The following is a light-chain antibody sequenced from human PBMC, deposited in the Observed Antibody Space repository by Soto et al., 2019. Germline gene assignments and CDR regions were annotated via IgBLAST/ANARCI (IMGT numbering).Light chain of an antibody. CDR2: AAS. CDR3: QQSYSTAWT. CDR1: QSIINF. J-gene: IGKJ1*01. V-gene: IGKV1-39*01. Sequence: DIQMTQSPSSLSASVGDRVTITCRASQSIINFLNWYQQKPGKAPKLLIYAASSLQSGVPSRFSGSGSGTVFALTISILQPEDFAAYYCQQSYSTAWTFGQGTKVDIK.